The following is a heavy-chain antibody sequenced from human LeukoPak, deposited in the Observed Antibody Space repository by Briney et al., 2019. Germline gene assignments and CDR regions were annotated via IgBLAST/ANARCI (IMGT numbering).Heavy chain of an antibody. CDR1: GGSFSGYY. CDR3: ARDRRSSGWYRGFDP. D-gene: IGHD6-19*01. V-gene: IGHV4-34*01. Sequence: SETLSLTCAVYGGSFSGYYWSWIRQPPGKGLEWIGEINHSGSTNYNPSLKSRATISVDTSKNQFSLKLSSVTAADTAVYYCARDRRSSGWYRGFDPWGQGTLVTVSS. J-gene: IGHJ5*02. CDR2: INHSGST.